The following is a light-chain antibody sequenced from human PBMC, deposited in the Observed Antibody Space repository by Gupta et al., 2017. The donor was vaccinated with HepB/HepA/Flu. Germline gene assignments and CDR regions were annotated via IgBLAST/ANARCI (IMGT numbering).Light chain of an antibody. CDR1: QSVSSY. CDR3: QQRRNCPCT. Sequence: EILLTQSPATLSLSPGERATRSCRASQSVSSYLAWYQQKPGQAPRLLIYDASNRATGIQGRFSGSGSGKDFTITIRSLEHEDFAVYYCQQRRNCPCTFGRGTKVEIK. CDR2: DAS. J-gene: IGKJ4*01. V-gene: IGKV3-11*01.